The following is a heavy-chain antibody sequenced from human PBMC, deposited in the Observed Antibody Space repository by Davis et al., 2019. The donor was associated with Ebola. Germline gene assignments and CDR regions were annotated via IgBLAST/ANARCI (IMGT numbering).Heavy chain of an antibody. D-gene: IGHD3-16*01. Sequence: GESLKISCAASGFPFTSYILSWVRQAPGKGLEWVSSISSTSDIYYKDSVKGRFTISRDNAKNSLYLQMNSLRPEDTALYYCAKPYLYGVDYWGQGTLVTVSS. J-gene: IGHJ4*02. CDR3: AKPYLYGVDY. V-gene: IGHV3-21*01. CDR2: ISSTSDI. CDR1: GFPFTSYI.